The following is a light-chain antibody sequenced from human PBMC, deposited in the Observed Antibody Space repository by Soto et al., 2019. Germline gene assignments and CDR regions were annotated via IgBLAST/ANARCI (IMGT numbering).Light chain of an antibody. CDR2: KAS. J-gene: IGKJ4*01. CDR1: QSISSW. CDR3: QQYSSFELN. Sequence: DIRMTQSPSTLSASVGDRVTITCRASQSISSWLAWYQQKPGKAPKLLIYKASSLESGVPSRFSGSGSGTEFTLIISSLQPDDFATCYCQQYSSFELNFGGGTKVDIK. V-gene: IGKV1-5*03.